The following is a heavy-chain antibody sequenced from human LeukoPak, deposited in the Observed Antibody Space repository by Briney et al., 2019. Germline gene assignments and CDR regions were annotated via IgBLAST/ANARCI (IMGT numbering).Heavy chain of an antibody. CDR3: ARGLSKYYFDY. J-gene: IGHJ4*02. CDR2: VYYSGST. CDR1: GGSISSYY. Sequence: SETLSLTCTVSGGSISSYYWSWIRQHPGKGLEWIGYVYYSGSTYYTPALRSRVTISVDSSENQFSLKLNSVTAADTAVYYCARGLSKYYFDYWGQGSLVTVSS. D-gene: IGHD3/OR15-3a*01. V-gene: IGHV4-59*06.